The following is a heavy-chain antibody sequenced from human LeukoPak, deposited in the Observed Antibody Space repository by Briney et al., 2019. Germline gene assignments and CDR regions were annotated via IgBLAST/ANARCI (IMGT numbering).Heavy chain of an antibody. Sequence: GASVKVSCKASGYTFTGYYMHWVRQAPGQGLEWMGIINPSGGSTSYAQKFQGRVTMTRDTSTSTVYMELSSLRSEDTAVYYCAREAPARGYCSSTSCFNWFDPWGQGTLVTVSS. CDR2: INPSGGST. J-gene: IGHJ5*02. CDR1: GYTFTGYY. D-gene: IGHD2-2*01. V-gene: IGHV1-46*01. CDR3: AREAPARGYCSSTSCFNWFDP.